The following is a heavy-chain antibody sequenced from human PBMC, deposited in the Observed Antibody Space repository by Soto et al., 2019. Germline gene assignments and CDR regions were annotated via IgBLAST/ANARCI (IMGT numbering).Heavy chain of an antibody. CDR3: ARDFKQSHDILTGYSGYYYYYMDV. J-gene: IGHJ6*03. Sequence: GASLKLSCKASGGTLSSYTISWVRQAPRQGLERMGRISAYNGNTNYAQKLQGRVTMTTDTSTSTAYMELRSLRSDDTAVYYCARDFKQSHDILTGYSGYYYYYMDVWGKETTVTVSS. CDR1: GGTLSSYT. V-gene: IGHV1-18*01. D-gene: IGHD3-9*01. CDR2: ISAYNGNT.